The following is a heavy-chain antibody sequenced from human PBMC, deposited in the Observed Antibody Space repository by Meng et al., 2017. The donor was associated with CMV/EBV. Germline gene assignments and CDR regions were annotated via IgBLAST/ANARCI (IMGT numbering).Heavy chain of an antibody. V-gene: IGHV3-11*01. CDR2: ISNSGNTI. CDR1: GFTFSDYY. D-gene: IGHD3-16*01. CDR3: ARDQKGLRLKWAYYYGMDV. J-gene: IGHJ6*02. Sequence: GRSLRLSCAASGFTFSDYYMSWIRQAPGRGLEWVSYISNSGNTIYYADSVKGRFTISRDNAKNSLYLQMNSLRAEDAAVYYCARDQKGLRLKWAYYYGMDVWGQGTTVTVSS.